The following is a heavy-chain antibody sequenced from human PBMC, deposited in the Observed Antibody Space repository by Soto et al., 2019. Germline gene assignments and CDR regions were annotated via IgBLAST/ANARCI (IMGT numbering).Heavy chain of an antibody. CDR2: ISYDGKNK. V-gene: IGHV3-30*03. CDR1: GFTFRSFG. D-gene: IGHD2-8*01. CDR3: ARTRPGFCSNGVCFTPDW. Sequence: QVQLVESGGGVVQPGRSLRLSCAASGFTFRSFGFHWVRQAPGKGLEWVAAISYDGKNKYYADFVKGRFTISRDNSKNTLFLQLNSLRGEDTALYYCARTRPGFCSNGVCFTPDWWGAGTLVSVS. J-gene: IGHJ4*02.